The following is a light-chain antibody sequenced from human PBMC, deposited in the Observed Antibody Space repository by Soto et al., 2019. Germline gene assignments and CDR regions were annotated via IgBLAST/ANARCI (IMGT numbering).Light chain of an antibody. Sequence: DIQMTQSTSSMSSSAGARSTSTCMAIQDISSYLHWYQQKPGKDTKLLIYAASNLQSGVKSRFSGSGSGTEFTLTISSLQPEDFATYYCKQSYSTPITFGQGTRLEIK. CDR3: KQSYSTPIT. J-gene: IGKJ5*01. CDR1: QDISSY. V-gene: IGKV1-39*01. CDR2: AAS.